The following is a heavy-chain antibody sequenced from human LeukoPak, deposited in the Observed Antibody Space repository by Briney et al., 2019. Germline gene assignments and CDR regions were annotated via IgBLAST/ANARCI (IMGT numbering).Heavy chain of an antibody. CDR2: IYYGGST. CDR3: ARHGPAANYYYYGMDV. J-gene: IGHJ6*02. CDR1: GGSISSYY. V-gene: IGHV4-59*08. D-gene: IGHD2-2*01. Sequence: SETPSLTCTVSGGSISSYYWSWIRQPPGKGLEWIGYIYYGGSTNYNPSLKSRVTISVDTSKNQFSLKLSSVTAADTAVYYCARHGPAANYYYYGMDVWGQGTTVTVSS.